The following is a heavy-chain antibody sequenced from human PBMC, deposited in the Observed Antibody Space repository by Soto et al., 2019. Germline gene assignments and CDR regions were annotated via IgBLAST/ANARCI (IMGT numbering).Heavy chain of an antibody. Sequence: GGSLRLSCAASGFTFSSYSMNWVRQAPGKGLEWVSFSSSSSNYIYYADSVKGRFTISRDNAENSLYLQMNTLGADDTAVYYCARDGHSSGWNPDAFDIWGQGTMVTVSS. CDR1: GFTFSSYS. J-gene: IGHJ3*02. V-gene: IGHV3-21*01. CDR2: SSSSSNYI. CDR3: ARDGHSSGWNPDAFDI. D-gene: IGHD6-19*01.